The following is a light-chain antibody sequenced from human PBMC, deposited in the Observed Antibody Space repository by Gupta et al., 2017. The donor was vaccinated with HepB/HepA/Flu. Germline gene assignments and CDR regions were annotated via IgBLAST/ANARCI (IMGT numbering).Light chain of an antibody. Sequence: QSVLTQSTSVSGTPGQRVTISCSGSSSNVGRNNVNWYQQLPGPAPKLLIYYNDERPPGVPDRISGSKSGTSASLAISGLQAEDEADYYCAAWDTSLNVVVFGGGTKLTVL. CDR2: YND. V-gene: IGLV1-44*01. CDR3: AAWDTSLNVVV. CDR1: SSNVGRNN. J-gene: IGLJ2*01.